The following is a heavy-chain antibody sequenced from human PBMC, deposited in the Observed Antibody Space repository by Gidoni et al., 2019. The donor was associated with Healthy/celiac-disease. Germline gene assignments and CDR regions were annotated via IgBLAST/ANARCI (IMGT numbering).Heavy chain of an antibody. CDR2: ISSSSSTI. CDR3: AREIAAKPRRYYFDY. V-gene: IGHV3-48*02. CDR1: GFTFSSYS. J-gene: IGHJ4*02. D-gene: IGHD6-6*01. Sequence: EVQLVESGGGLVQPGGSLRLSCAASGFTFSSYSMNWVRQAPGKGLEWVSYISSSSSTIYYADSVKGRFTISRDNAKNSLYLQMNSLRDEDKAVYYCAREIAAKPRRYYFDYWGQGTLVTVSS.